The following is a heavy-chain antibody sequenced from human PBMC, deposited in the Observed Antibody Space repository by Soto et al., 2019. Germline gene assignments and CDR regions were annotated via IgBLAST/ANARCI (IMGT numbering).Heavy chain of an antibody. J-gene: IGHJ6*02. V-gene: IGHV4-34*01. CDR2: INHSGST. D-gene: IGHD5-18*01. Sequence: QVQLQQWGAGLLKPSETLSLTCAVYGGSFSGYYWSWIRQPPWKGLEWIGEINHSGSTNYNPSLNSRVTISVDTSHNQFSLKLSSVTASDTAVYYCARGPTAMDYYHSSGMDVWGQGTTVTVSS. CDR1: GGSFSGYY. CDR3: ARGPTAMDYYHSSGMDV.